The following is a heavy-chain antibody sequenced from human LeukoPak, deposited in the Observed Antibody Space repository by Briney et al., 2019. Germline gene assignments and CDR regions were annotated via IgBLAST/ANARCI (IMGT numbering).Heavy chain of an antibody. V-gene: IGHV3-23*01. D-gene: IGHD5-12*01. CDR2: ISSSGGTT. CDR3: AKDRRGYSGYDYVYYYYGMDV. J-gene: IGHJ6*02. Sequence: GGSLRLSCAASGFTFSSYAMNWVRQAPGKGLEWVSAISSSGGTTSNADSVKGRFTVSRDNSKNTLYLQMNSLRADDTAVYYCAKDRRGYSGYDYVYYYYGMDVWGQGTTVTVSS. CDR1: GFTFSSYA.